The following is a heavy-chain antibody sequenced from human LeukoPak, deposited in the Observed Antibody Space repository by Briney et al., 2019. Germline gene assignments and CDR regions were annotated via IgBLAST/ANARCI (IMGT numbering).Heavy chain of an antibody. J-gene: IGHJ4*02. V-gene: IGHV3-48*03. Sequence: QTGGSLRLSCAASGFTFSSYEMNWVRQAPGKGLEWVSYISNSGTAIYYADSVKGRFTISRDNAKNSLYLQMNSLRADDTAVYYCARDFIAAAGIDYWGQGTLVTVSS. CDR2: ISNSGTAI. D-gene: IGHD6-13*01. CDR1: GFTFSSYE. CDR3: ARDFIAAAGIDY.